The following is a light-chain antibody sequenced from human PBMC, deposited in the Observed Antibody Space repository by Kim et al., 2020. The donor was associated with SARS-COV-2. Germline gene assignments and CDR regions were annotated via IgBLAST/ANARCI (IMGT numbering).Light chain of an antibody. CDR1: QSVGSS. Sequence: VSPGERGTLSCRASQSVGSSLAWYQQTPGQGPRLLIYGASTRATGVPTRFSGGGSGTEFSLTISSLQSEDFAVYYCQQYDNWPRTFGQGTKVEI. J-gene: IGKJ1*01. CDR2: GAS. CDR3: QQYDNWPRT. V-gene: IGKV3-15*01.